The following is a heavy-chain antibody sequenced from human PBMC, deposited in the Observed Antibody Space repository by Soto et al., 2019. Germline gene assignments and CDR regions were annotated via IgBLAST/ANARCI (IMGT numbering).Heavy chain of an antibody. D-gene: IGHD3-3*01. CDR2: IIPIFGTA. CDR1: GGTFSSYA. V-gene: IGHV1-69*13. CDR3: AREPRRGSGYCHYYYYYGMDV. J-gene: IGHJ6*02. Sequence: SVKVSCKASGGTFSSYAISWVRQAPGQGLEWMGGIIPIFGTANYAQKFQGRVTITADESTSTAYMELSSLRSEDTAVYYCAREPRRGSGYCHYYYYYGMDVRGQGTTVTVSS.